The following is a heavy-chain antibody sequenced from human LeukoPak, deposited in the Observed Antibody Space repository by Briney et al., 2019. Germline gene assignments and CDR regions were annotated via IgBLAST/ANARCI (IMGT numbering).Heavy chain of an antibody. J-gene: IGHJ4*02. CDR1: GFTFSSYA. CDR3: ARDGFPLAAAGTRGAYYFDY. V-gene: IGHV3-30*04. D-gene: IGHD6-13*01. Sequence: GGSLRLSCAASGFTFSSYAMHWVRQAPGKGLEWVAVISYDGSNKYYADSVKGRFTISRDNSKNTLYLQMNSLRAEDTAVYYCARDGFPLAAAGTRGAYYFDYWGQGTLVTASS. CDR2: ISYDGSNK.